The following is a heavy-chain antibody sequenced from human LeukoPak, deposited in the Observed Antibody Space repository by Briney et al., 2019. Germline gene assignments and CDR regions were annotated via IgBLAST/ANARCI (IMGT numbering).Heavy chain of an antibody. Sequence: GGSLRLSCAASGFTFSSYSMNWVRQAPGKGLEWVSSISSSSSYIYYADSVKGRFTISRDNAKNSLYLQMNSLRAEDTAVYYCARVGPVVAVTLLLGPSDYWGQGTLVTVSS. CDR3: ARVGPVVAVTLLLGPSDY. D-gene: IGHD2-15*01. V-gene: IGHV3-21*01. CDR2: ISSSSSYI. CDR1: GFTFSSYS. J-gene: IGHJ4*02.